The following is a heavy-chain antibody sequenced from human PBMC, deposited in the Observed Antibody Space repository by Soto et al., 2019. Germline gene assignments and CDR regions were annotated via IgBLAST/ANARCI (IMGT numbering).Heavy chain of an antibody. D-gene: IGHD2-15*01. CDR1: GGTFSSYA. CDR3: ARTWVDCSGGSCYPDHFDY. Sequence: SVKVSCKASGGTFSSYAISWVRQAPGQGREWMGGIIPIFGTANYAQKFQGRVTITADESTSTAYMELSSLRSEDTAVYYCARTWVDCSGGSCYPDHFDYWGQGTLVTVSS. V-gene: IGHV1-69*13. CDR2: IIPIFGTA. J-gene: IGHJ4*02.